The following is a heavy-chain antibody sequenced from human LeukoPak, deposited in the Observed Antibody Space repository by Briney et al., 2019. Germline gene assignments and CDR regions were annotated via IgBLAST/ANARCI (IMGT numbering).Heavy chain of an antibody. CDR1: GFTFSSYA. Sequence: GGSLRLSCAASGFTFSSYAMHWVRQAPGKGLEYVSAISSNGGSTYYANSVKGRFTISRDNSKNSLYLQMNSLRAEDTAVYYCARCGAGLRPPPYYYYYYMDVWGKGTTVTVSS. D-gene: IGHD5-12*01. V-gene: IGHV3-64*01. CDR2: ISSNGGST. CDR3: ARCGAGLRPPPYYYYYYMDV. J-gene: IGHJ6*03.